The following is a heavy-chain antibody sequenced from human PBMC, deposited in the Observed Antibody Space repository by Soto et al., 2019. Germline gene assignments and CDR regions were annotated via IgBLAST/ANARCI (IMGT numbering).Heavy chain of an antibody. V-gene: IGHV3-23*01. CDR1: GFTFSSYA. Sequence: EVQLLESGGGLVQPGGSLRLSCAASGFTFSSYAMSWVRQAPGKGLEWVSAISGSGGSTYYADSVKGRFTISRDNSKNTLYLQMNSLRAEDTAVYYCATTTTVTTAFDYWGQGTLVTVSS. CDR2: ISGSGGST. D-gene: IGHD4-17*01. J-gene: IGHJ4*02. CDR3: ATTTTVTTAFDY.